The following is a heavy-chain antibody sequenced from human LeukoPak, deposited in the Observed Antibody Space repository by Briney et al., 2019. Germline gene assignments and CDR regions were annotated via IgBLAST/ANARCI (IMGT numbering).Heavy chain of an antibody. Sequence: SGPTLVKPTQTLTLTCTFSGFSLSASGVGVGWIRQPPGKALEWLALIYWDDDKRYSPSLKSRLTISKHTSKNQVVLTVTNMDPVDTATYYCAHQYGGYVGHWGQGTLVTVSS. CDR2: IYWDDDK. J-gene: IGHJ4*02. CDR1: GFSLSASGVG. D-gene: IGHD5-12*01. V-gene: IGHV2-5*02. CDR3: AHQYGGYVGH.